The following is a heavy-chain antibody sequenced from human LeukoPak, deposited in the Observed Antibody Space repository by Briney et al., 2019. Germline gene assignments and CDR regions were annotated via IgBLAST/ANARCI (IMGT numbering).Heavy chain of an antibody. CDR2: IGTAGDT. CDR3: ARGYDCGGDCYSYGMDV. J-gene: IGHJ6*02. V-gene: IGHV3-13*01. Sequence: GGSLRLSCAASGFTFSSYDMHWVRQATGKGLEWVSAIGTAGDTYYPGSVKGRFTISRENAKNSLYLQMNSLRAGDTAVYYCARGYDCGGDCYSYGMDVWGQGTTVTVSS. D-gene: IGHD2-21*01. CDR1: GFTFSSYD.